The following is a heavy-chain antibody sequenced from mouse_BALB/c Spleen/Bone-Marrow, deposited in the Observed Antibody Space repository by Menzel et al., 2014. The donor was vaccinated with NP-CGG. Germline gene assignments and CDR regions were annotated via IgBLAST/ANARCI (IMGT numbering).Heavy chain of an antibody. V-gene: IGHV1S29*02. J-gene: IGHJ3*01. Sequence: EVQLQQSGPELVKPGASVKISCKASGYTFTDHNMHWVKQSHGKSLEWIGYIYPYNGGTAYNQKFKSKATLTLDNSSSTAYMELRSLTSEDSAVYYCSSPYGNYGAWFAYWGQGTLVTVSA. D-gene: IGHD2-1*01. CDR1: GYTFTDHN. CDR2: IYPYNGGT. CDR3: SSPYGNYGAWFAY.